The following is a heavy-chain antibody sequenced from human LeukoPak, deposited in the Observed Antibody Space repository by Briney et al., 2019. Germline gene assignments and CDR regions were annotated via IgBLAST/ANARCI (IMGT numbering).Heavy chain of an antibody. CDR3: ARASADLRYFDWLLNWFDP. Sequence: PGRSLRLSCAASAFTFSNYAMHWVRQAPGKGLEWVAVIWYDGSNKYYADSVKGRFTISRDNSKNTLYLQMNSLRAEDTAVYYCARASADLRYFDWLLNWFDPWGQGTLVTVSS. CDR1: AFTFSNYA. V-gene: IGHV3-33*08. CDR2: IWYDGSNK. D-gene: IGHD3-9*01. J-gene: IGHJ5*02.